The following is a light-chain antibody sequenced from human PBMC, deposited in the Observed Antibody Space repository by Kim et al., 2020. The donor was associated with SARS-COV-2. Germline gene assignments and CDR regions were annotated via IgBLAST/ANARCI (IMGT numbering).Light chain of an antibody. Sequence: QSITISCTGASSDVGTYNFVSCYQQHPGKAPKLIIYDVINRPSGVSHRFSASKSGNTASLTISGLQADDEADYFCVSYTGSATLYVFGTGTKVTVL. CDR1: SSDVGTYNF. CDR3: VSYTGSATLYV. CDR2: DVI. V-gene: IGLV2-14*03. J-gene: IGLJ1*01.